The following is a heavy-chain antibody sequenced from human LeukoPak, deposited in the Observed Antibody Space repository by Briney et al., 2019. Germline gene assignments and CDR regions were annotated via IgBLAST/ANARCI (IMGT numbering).Heavy chain of an antibody. CDR3: ARGPGSRYDFWSGYRPRLKSIDAFDI. J-gene: IGHJ3*02. CDR1: GGSFSGCY. V-gene: IGHV4-34*01. Sequence: SETLSLTCAVYGGSFSGCYWSWIRQPPGKGLEWIGEINHSGSTNYNPSLKSRVTISVDTSKNQFSLKLSSVTAADTAVYYCARGPGSRYDFWSGYRPRLKSIDAFDIWGQGTMVTVSS. D-gene: IGHD3-3*01. CDR2: INHSGST.